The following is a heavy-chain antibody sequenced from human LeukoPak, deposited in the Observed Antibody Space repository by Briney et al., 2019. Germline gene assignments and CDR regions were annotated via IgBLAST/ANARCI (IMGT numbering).Heavy chain of an antibody. J-gene: IGHJ6*02. V-gene: IGHV3-7*03. Sequence: GGSLRLSCAASGLSFSTYTMNWVRQAPGKGLEWVASINHNGNVNYYVDSVKGRFTISRDNAKNSLYLQMSNLRAEDTAVYFCARGGGLDVWGQGATVTVSS. CDR3: ARGGGLDV. D-gene: IGHD3-16*01. CDR1: GLSFSTYT. CDR2: INHNGNVN.